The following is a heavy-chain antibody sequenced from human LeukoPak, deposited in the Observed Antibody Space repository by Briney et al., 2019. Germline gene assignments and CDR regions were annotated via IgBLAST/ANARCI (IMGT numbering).Heavy chain of an antibody. V-gene: IGHV3-33*01. Sequence: GGSLRLSCAASGFTFSSYGMRWVRQAPGKGLEWVAVIWYDGSNKYYADSVKGRFTISRDNSKNTLYLQMNSLRAEETAVYYCARDRGITIFGVVEYYFDYWGQGTLVTVSS. D-gene: IGHD3-3*01. CDR1: GFTFSSYG. CDR2: IWYDGSNK. CDR3: ARDRGITIFGVVEYYFDY. J-gene: IGHJ4*02.